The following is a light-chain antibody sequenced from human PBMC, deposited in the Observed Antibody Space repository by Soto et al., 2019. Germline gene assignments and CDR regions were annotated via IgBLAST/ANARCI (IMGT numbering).Light chain of an antibody. CDR1: QNIYYN. CDR3: LRYHNLWA. Sequence: IVMTQSPATPSVSPGESATLSCRASQNIYYNVAWYQHRPGQAPRLLIYRASTRATGVPARFSGSGSGTEFTLTISSLQSEDFTVYSCLRYHNLWAFGQGTKVDIK. J-gene: IGKJ1*01. CDR2: RAS. V-gene: IGKV3-15*01.